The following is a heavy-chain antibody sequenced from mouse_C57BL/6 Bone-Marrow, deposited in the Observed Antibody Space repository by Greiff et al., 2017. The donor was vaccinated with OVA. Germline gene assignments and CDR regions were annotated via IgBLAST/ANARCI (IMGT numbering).Heavy chain of an antibody. Sequence: QVQLQQPGAELVKPGASVKLSCKASGYTFTSYWMQWVKQRPGQGLEWIGEIDPSDSYTNYNQKFKGKATLTVATSSSTAYMQLSSLTSEDSAVYYWARGGEYDSWFAYWGQGTLVTVSA. CDR1: GYTFTSYW. CDR3: ARGGEYDSWFAY. CDR2: IDPSDSYT. V-gene: IGHV1-50*01. D-gene: IGHD2-14*01. J-gene: IGHJ3*01.